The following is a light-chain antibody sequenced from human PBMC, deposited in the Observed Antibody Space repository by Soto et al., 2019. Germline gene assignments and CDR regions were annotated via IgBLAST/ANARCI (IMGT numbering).Light chain of an antibody. CDR1: SSDVGGYNY. CDR2: DVT. J-gene: IGLJ3*02. V-gene: IGLV2-11*01. CDR3: CSYAGSYTFWV. Sequence: QSALTQPPSVSGSPGQSVTISCTGTSSDVGGYNYVSWYQQHPGKVPKLMIYDVTNRPSGVPDRFSGSKSGNTASLTISGLQAEDEADYYCCSYAGSYTFWVFGGGTQLTVL.